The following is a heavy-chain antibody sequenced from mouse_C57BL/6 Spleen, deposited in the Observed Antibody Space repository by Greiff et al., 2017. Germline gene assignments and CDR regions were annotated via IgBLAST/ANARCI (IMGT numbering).Heavy chain of an antibody. CDR2: INPSNGGT. CDR1: GYTFTSYW. Sequence: QVQLQQPGTELVKPGASVKLSCKASGYTFTSYWMHWVKQRPGQGLEWIGNINPSNGGTNYNEKFKSKATLTVDKSASTAYMQLSSLTSEDSSVYYCARSDYGSSFDYWGQGTTLTVSS. D-gene: IGHD1-1*01. V-gene: IGHV1-53*01. CDR3: ARSDYGSSFDY. J-gene: IGHJ2*01.